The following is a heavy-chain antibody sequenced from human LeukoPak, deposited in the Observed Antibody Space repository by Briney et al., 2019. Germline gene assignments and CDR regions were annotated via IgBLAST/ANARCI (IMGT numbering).Heavy chain of an antibody. J-gene: IGHJ4*02. Sequence: SQTLSLTSAISGDSVSSNSAAWNRIRQSPSRGLEWLGRTYYRSKWYNDYAVSVKSRITINPDTSKNQFSLQLNSVTPEDTAVYYCARDYYDSSGYYVKVFDYWGQGTLATVSS. CDR3: ARDYYDSSGYYVKVFDY. V-gene: IGHV6-1*01. CDR2: TYYRSKWYN. CDR1: GDSVSSNSAA. D-gene: IGHD3-22*01.